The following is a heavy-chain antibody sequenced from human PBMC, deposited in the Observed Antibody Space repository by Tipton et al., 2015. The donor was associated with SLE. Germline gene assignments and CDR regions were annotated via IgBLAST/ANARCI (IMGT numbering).Heavy chain of an antibody. CDR1: GGSISSYY. CDR3: AREEGQWDAFDI. V-gene: IGHV4-59*01. CDR2: IYYSGST. J-gene: IGHJ3*02. Sequence: TLSLTCTVSGGSISSYYWSWIRQPPGKGLEWIGYIYYSGSTNYNPSLKSRVTISVDTSKNQFSLKLSSVTAADTAVYYCAREEGQWDAFDIWGQGTMLAASS. D-gene: IGHD6-19*01.